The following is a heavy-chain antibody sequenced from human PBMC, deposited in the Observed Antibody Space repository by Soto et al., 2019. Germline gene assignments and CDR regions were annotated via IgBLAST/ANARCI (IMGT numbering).Heavy chain of an antibody. CDR3: ARHVWSASGSYLYGMDV. Sequence: QLQLQESGPGLVKPSETLSLTCTVSSGSISSSSYYWGWIRQPPGKGLEWIGSIYYSGSTYYNPSLKSRVPISVSTSKNQFPLTLNSVTAADPALYYGARHVWSASGSYLYGMDVWGQGTTVTVSS. V-gene: IGHV4-39*01. CDR2: IYYSGST. CDR1: SGSISSSSYY. J-gene: IGHJ6*02. D-gene: IGHD3-10*01.